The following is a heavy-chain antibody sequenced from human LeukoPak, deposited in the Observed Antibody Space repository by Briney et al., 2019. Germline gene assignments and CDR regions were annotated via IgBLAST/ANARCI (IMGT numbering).Heavy chain of an antibody. CDR1: GFTFSSYW. CDR3: ARVITMIVVVTSFDAFDI. V-gene: IGHV3-7*01. J-gene: IGHJ3*02. Sequence: TGGSLRLSCAASGFTFSSYWMSWVRQAPGKVLEWVANIKQDGSEKYYVDSVKGRFTISRDNAKNSLYLQMNSLRAEDTAVCYCARVITMIVVVTSFDAFDIWGQGTMVTVSS. D-gene: IGHD3-22*01. CDR2: IKQDGSEK.